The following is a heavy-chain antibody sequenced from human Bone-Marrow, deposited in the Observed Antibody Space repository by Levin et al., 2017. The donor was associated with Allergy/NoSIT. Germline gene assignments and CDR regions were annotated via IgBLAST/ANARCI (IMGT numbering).Heavy chain of an antibody. CDR3: AGPGVATVPIRIYYFDL. D-gene: IGHD5-12*01. CDR2: IYPDDSDT. Sequence: GESLKISCRTSGYKFTDYWIGWVRQLPGKGLEWIGIIYPDDSDTRYGPSFEGQVIISAEKSINTAYLDWSSLRASDTAVYYCAGPGVATVPIRIYYFDLWGLGTLVTVSS. J-gene: IGHJ4*02. CDR1: GYKFTDYW. V-gene: IGHV5-51*01.